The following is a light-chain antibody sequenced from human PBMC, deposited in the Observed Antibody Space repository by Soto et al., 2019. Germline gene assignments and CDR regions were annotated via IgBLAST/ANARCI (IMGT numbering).Light chain of an antibody. CDR1: QSLLHSNGYNY. Sequence: DIVMTQSPLSLPVTPGEPASISCRSSQSLLHSNGYNYLDWYLQKPGQSPQLLIYLGSNRASGVPDRFSGSGSGADFTLKISRVEAEDVGVYDCMHALQTVTFGGGTKVESK. CDR3: MHALQTVT. V-gene: IGKV2-28*01. J-gene: IGKJ4*01. CDR2: LGS.